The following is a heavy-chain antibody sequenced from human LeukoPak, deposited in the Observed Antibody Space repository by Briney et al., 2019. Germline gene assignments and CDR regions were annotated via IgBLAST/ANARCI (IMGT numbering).Heavy chain of an antibody. CDR2: ISRSGGHM. J-gene: IGHJ4*02. CDR1: GFTFSSHN. V-gene: IGHV3-21*01. CDR3: AREAPDWDLPDL. Sequence: GGSLRLSCAASGFTFSSHNMNWVRQAPGKGLEWVSFISRSGGHMYYEDSVKGRFSISRDNAKTSLYLHLDSLTAEDTAVYYCAREAPDWDLPDLWGQG. D-gene: IGHD3-9*01.